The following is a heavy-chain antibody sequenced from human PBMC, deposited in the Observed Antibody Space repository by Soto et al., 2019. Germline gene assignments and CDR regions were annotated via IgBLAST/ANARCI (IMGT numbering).Heavy chain of an antibody. Sequence: GASVKVSCKASAYAFTTYGISWVRQAPGQGLEWMGWISGYNGQRNYAQKFRGRVTFTTDTSTSTAYMELSRLRSDDTAVYYCARGGLRWPPLGYFDYWGQGTLVTVSS. D-gene: IGHD4-17*01. CDR1: AYAFTTYG. CDR3: ARGGLRWPPLGYFDY. J-gene: IGHJ4*02. CDR2: ISGYNGQR. V-gene: IGHV1-18*01.